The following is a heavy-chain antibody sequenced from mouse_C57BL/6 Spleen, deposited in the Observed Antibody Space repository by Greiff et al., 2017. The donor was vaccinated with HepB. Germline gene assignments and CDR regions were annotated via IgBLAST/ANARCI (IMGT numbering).Heavy chain of an antibody. V-gene: IGHV1-50*01. J-gene: IGHJ4*01. CDR3: ARPYYAMDY. Sequence: VQLQQSGAELVKPGASVKLSCKASGYTFTSYWMQWVKQRPGQGLEWIGEIDPSDSYTNYNQKFKGKATLTVDTSSSTAYMQLSSLTSEDSAVYYGARPYYAMDYWGQGTSVTVSS. CDR2: IDPSDSYT. CDR1: GYTFTSYW.